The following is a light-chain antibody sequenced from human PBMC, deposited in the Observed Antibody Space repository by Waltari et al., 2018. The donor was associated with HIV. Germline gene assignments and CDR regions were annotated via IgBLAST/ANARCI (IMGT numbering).Light chain of an antibody. Sequence: DIQLTQSPSSLSASVGDRVTITCRASQALRLSFPWYQQKPGKAPKLLLYAASRLESGVPSRFSGSGSGTDYSLTISSLQPEDFATYFCQQYYRSPRTFGQGTKVEIK. CDR2: AAS. J-gene: IGKJ1*01. CDR1: QALRLS. V-gene: IGKV1-NL1*01. CDR3: QQYYRSPRT.